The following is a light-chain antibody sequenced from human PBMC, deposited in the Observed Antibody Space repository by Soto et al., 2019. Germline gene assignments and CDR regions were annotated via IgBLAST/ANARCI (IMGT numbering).Light chain of an antibody. J-gene: IGLJ1*01. CDR2: DVT. Sequence: QSALTQPRSVSGSPGQSVTISCAGTSSDVGGYNYVSWYQQHPDKAPKLLIYDVTKRPSGVPDRFSGSKSGNTASLTISGLQAEDEADYYCCSFAGTYTFVFGNGTKLTVL. V-gene: IGLV2-11*01. CDR1: SSDVGGYNY. CDR3: CSFAGTYTFV.